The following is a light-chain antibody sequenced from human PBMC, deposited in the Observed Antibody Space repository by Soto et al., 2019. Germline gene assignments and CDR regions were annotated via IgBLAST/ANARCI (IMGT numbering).Light chain of an antibody. Sequence: QSALTQPASVSGSPGQSITISCTGTSTDVGGYNHVSWYQQHPGKAPKLIIYDVSNRPSGVSNRFSGSKSANTASLTISGLQAEDEANYFCSSYTSTSTPVVFGGGTKLTVL. CDR3: SSYTSTSTPVV. J-gene: IGLJ2*01. V-gene: IGLV2-14*01. CDR1: STDVGGYNH. CDR2: DVS.